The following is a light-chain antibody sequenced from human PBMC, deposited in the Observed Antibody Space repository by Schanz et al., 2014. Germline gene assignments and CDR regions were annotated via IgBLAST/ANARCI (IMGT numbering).Light chain of an antibody. CDR2: WAS. CDR1: QSVLWTSNNKNF. J-gene: IGKJ1*01. CDR3: QQYDNWPPWT. Sequence: DIVMTQSPDSLAVSLGERATIHCRSSQSVLWTSNNKNFLAWYKQTPGQPPKLLIYWASTRESGVPDRFSGSGSGTDFTLTISSLQAEDVAVYYCQQYDNWPPWTFGQGTKVEIK. V-gene: IGKV4-1*01.